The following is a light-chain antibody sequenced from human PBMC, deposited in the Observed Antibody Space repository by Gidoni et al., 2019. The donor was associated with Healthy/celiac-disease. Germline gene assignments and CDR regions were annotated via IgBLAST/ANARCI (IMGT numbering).Light chain of an antibody. Sequence: DSQMTKSPSSLSASVGDRVTITCLASQSISSYLNWYQQKPGKAPKLLIYAASSLQSGVPSRFSGSGSGTDFTLTISSLQPEDFATYYCQQSYSTPLTFGQXTRLEIK. J-gene: IGKJ5*01. CDR2: AAS. V-gene: IGKV1-39*01. CDR1: QSISSY. CDR3: QQSYSTPLT.